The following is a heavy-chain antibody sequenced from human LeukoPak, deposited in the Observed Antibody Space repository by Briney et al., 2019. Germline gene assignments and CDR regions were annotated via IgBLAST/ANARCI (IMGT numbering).Heavy chain of an antibody. V-gene: IGHV3-7*01. CDR3: ARYCGGDCYGMDV. D-gene: IGHD2-21*01. Sequence: GGSLRLPCTASEFTFSSYWMSWVRQAPGKGLEWVANIKQDGSEKDYVDSVKGRFTISRDNAKNSLYLQMNNLRAEDTAVNYCARYCGGDCYGMDVWGQGTTVTVSS. J-gene: IGHJ6*02. CDR2: IKQDGSEK. CDR1: EFTFSSYW.